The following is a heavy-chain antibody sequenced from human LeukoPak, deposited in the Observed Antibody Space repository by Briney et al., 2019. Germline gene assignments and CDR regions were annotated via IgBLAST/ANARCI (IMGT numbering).Heavy chain of an antibody. D-gene: IGHD2-2*01. CDR1: GGTFSSYT. V-gene: IGHV1-69*02. J-gene: IGHJ4*02. CDR2: IIPILGIA. CDR3: ASRPLYCSSTSCYSPYDY. Sequence: GASVKASCKASGGTFSSYTISWVRQAPGQGLEWMGRIIPILGIANYAQKFQGRVTITADKSTSTAYMELSSLRSEDTAVYYCASRPLYCSSTSCYSPYDYWGQGTLVTVSS.